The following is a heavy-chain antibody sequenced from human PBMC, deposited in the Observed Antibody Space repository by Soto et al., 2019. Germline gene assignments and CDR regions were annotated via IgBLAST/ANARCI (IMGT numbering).Heavy chain of an antibody. J-gene: IGHJ6*02. CDR1: GGTFSSYA. Sequence: ASVKVSCKASGGTFSSYAISWVRQAPGQGLEWMGGIIPIFGTANYAQKFQGRVTITADESTSTAYMELSSLRSEDTAVYYCARDWVLAMVRGVTLYPLNYYDYYGMDVWGQGTTVTV. V-gene: IGHV1-69*13. CDR2: IIPIFGTA. CDR3: ARDWVLAMVRGVTLYPLNYYDYYGMDV. D-gene: IGHD3-10*01.